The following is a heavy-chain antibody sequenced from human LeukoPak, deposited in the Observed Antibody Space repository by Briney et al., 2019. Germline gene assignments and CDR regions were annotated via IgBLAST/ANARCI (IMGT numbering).Heavy chain of an antibody. V-gene: IGHV4-59*08. Sequence: PSETLPLTCAVSGGSISNSFWNWIRQPPGKGLEWIGFIHYSGSTNYNPSLKSRVTISVDTSKNQFSLKLSSVTAADTAVYYCARQGSYCRGGSCYFHYGMDVWGQGTTVTVSS. CDR1: GGSISNSF. D-gene: IGHD2-15*01. CDR3: ARQGSYCRGGSCYFHYGMDV. J-gene: IGHJ6*02. CDR2: IHYSGST.